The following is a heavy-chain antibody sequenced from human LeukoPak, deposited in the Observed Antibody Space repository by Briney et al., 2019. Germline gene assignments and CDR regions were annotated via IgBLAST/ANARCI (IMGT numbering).Heavy chain of an antibody. J-gene: IGHJ4*02. CDR3: ARDLRDGYNWGVFDY. D-gene: IGHD5-24*01. V-gene: IGHV3-30-3*01. CDR1: GFTFSSYA. Sequence: PGGSLRLSCAASGFTFSSYAMHWVRQAPGKGLEWVAVISYDGSNKYYADSVKGRFTISRDNSKNTLYLQMISLRAEDTAVYYCARDLRDGYNWGVFDYWGQGTLVTVSS. CDR2: ISYDGSNK.